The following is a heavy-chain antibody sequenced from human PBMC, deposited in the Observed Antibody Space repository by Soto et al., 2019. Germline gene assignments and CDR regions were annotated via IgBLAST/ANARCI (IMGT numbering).Heavy chain of an antibody. D-gene: IGHD6-6*01. CDR3: ARSSTSTNWFDP. V-gene: IGHV1-69*02. J-gene: IGHJ5*02. Sequence: VKVSCKASGGTFSSYTISWVRQAPGQGLEWMGRIIPILGIANYAQKFQGRVTITADKSTSTAYMELSSLRSEDTAVYYCARSSTSTNWFDPWGQGTLVTVSS. CDR2: IIPILGIA. CDR1: GGTFSSYT.